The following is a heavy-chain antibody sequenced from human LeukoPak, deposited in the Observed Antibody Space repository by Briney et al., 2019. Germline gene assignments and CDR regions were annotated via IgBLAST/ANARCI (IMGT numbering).Heavy chain of an antibody. CDR3: ASYGSGSYRFDP. J-gene: IGHJ5*02. V-gene: IGHV4-31*03. Sequence: SETLSLTCTVSGGSISSGNYYWSWIRQHPGKGLEWIGYIHHSGSTYYNPFLKSRVIISVDTSKNQFSLKLNSVTAADTAVYYCASYGSGSYRFDPWGQGTLVTVSS. D-gene: IGHD3-10*01. CDR2: IHHSGST. CDR1: GGSISSGNYY.